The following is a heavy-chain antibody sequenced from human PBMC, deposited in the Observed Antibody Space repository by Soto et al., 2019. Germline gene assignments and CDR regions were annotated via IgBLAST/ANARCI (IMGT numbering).Heavy chain of an antibody. J-gene: IGHJ4*02. CDR1: GYIFTGYY. V-gene: IGHV1-2*04. CDR3: ARERLGESPNPHYFDF. D-gene: IGHD3-16*01. Sequence: GASVKVSCKASGYIFTGYYIHWVRQAPGQGLEWMGWINPNSGDTDYTQRFQGSVTMTRDTSINTAYMELSRLRSDDTAVYYCARERLGESPNPHYFDFWGQGTLVTVSS. CDR2: INPNSGDT.